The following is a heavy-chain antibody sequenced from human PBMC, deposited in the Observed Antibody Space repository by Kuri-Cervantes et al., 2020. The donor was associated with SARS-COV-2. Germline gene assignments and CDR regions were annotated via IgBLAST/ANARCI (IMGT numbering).Heavy chain of an antibody. CDR3: TTLIDY. Sequence: GGSLRLSCAASGFTFSNAWMSWVRQASGKGLEWVGRVRGKANNYATAYAASVKGRFTISRDDPKNMAYLQMNSLKTEDTAVYYCTTLIDYWGQGALVTVSS. V-gene: IGHV3-73*01. CDR2: VRGKANNYAT. J-gene: IGHJ4*02. CDR1: GFTFSNAW.